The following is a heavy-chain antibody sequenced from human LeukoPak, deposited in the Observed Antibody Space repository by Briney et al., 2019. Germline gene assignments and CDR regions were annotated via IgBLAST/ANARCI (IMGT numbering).Heavy chain of an antibody. Sequence: GASVKVSCKASGYTFTDYYMHWVQQAPGKGLEWMGRVDPEDGETIYAEKLQGRVTITADTSTDTAYMELSSLRSEDTAVYYCATLVSPPRDFDYWGQGTLVTVSS. D-gene: IGHD3-10*01. CDR2: VDPEDGET. CDR3: ATLVSPPRDFDY. CDR1: GYTFTDYY. J-gene: IGHJ4*02. V-gene: IGHV1-69-2*01.